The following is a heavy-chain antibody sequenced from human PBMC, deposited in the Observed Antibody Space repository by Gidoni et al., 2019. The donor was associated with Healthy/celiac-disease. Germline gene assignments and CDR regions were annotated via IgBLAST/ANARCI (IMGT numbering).Heavy chain of an antibody. V-gene: IGHV3-66*01. CDR1: GFTVSSNY. CDR3: ARDFRLGEPLTSYYYYGMDV. Sequence: EVQLVESGGGLVQPGGSLRLSCAAPGFTVSSNYMSWVRQAPGKGLEWVSVIYSGGSTYYADSVKGRFTISRDNSKNTLYLQMNSLRAEDTAVYYCARDFRLGEPLTSYYYYGMDVWGQGTTVTVSS. D-gene: IGHD3-16*01. CDR2: IYSGGST. J-gene: IGHJ6*02.